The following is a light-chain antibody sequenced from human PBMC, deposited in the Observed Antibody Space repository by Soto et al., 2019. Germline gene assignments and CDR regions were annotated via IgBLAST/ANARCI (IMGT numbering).Light chain of an antibody. CDR1: QSVSSY. V-gene: IGKV3-11*01. Sequence: EIVLTQSPATLSLSPGERATLSCRASQSVSSYLAWYQQKPGQAPRLLIYDASNRATGIPARFSGSGSGTDFTLNISSREPEDFAVYYWQQRSNWPGFGGGTKVEIK. J-gene: IGKJ4*02. CDR2: DAS. CDR3: QQRSNWPG.